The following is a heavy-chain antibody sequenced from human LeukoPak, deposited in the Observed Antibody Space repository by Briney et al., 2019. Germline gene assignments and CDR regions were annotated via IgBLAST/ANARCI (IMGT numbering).Heavy chain of an antibody. J-gene: IGHJ4*02. CDR1: GFTFSSYS. CDR2: ISSSSSYI. D-gene: IGHD5-24*01. CDR3: ARGDGYNFPGY. V-gene: IGHV3-21*01. Sequence: PGGSLKLSCAASGFTFSSYSMNWVRQAPGKGLEWVSSISSSSSYIYYADSVKGRFTISRVNAKNSLYLQMNSLRAEDTAVYYCARGDGYNFPGYWGQGTLVTVSS.